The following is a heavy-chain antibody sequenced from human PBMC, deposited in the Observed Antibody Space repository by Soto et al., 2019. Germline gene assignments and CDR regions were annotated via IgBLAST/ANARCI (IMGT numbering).Heavy chain of an antibody. V-gene: IGHV4-31*03. D-gene: IGHD3-10*01. J-gene: IGHJ4*02. Sequence: PSETLSLTCTVSGGSISNDFYWSWIRQRPGKGLEWIGYIYHTGTTFYSPSLKSRLTMSVDTSKNQFSLKLTSVTAADTAVYYCARDWFGVRFDYWGQGTLVTVSS. CDR1: GGSISNDFY. CDR3: ARDWFGVRFDY. CDR2: IYHTGTT.